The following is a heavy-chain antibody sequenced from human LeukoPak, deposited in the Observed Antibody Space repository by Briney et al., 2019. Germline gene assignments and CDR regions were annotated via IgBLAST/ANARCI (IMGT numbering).Heavy chain of an antibody. Sequence: GGSLRLSCAASGFTFSSYSMNWVRQAPGKGLEWVSSISRSSGYIYYADSVKGRFTISRDNAKNSLYLQMISLRAEDTAVYYCAKDMDHDYDDYGFDYWGQGTLVTVSS. V-gene: IGHV3-21*01. J-gene: IGHJ4*02. CDR1: GFTFSSYS. D-gene: IGHD4-17*01. CDR2: ISRSSGYI. CDR3: AKDMDHDYDDYGFDY.